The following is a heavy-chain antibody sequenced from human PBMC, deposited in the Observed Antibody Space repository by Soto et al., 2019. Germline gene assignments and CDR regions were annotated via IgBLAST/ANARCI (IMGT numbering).Heavy chain of an antibody. Sequence: GGSLRLSCTASGFTFGDYAMSWVRQAPGKGLEWVGFIRSKAYGVTTEYAASVKGRFTISRDDSKSIAYLQMNSLKTEDTAVYYCTRAPYYYDSSGYYYYYYGMDVWGQGTTVTVSS. CDR2: IRSKAYGVTT. J-gene: IGHJ6*02. D-gene: IGHD3-22*01. CDR1: GFTFGDYA. V-gene: IGHV3-49*04. CDR3: TRAPYYYDSSGYYYYYYGMDV.